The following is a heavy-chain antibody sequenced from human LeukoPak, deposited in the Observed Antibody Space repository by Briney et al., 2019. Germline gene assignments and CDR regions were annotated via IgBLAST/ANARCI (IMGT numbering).Heavy chain of an antibody. V-gene: IGHV3-30*01. Sequence: PGGSLRLSCAASGFTFSSYAMHWVRQAPGKGVEWVAVISYDGSNKYYADSVKGRFTISRDNSKNTLYLQMNSLRAEDTAVYYCARYPVHYFDYWGQGTLVTVSS. CDR1: GFTFSSYA. CDR3: ARYPVHYFDY. CDR2: ISYDGSNK. J-gene: IGHJ4*02. D-gene: IGHD4-17*01.